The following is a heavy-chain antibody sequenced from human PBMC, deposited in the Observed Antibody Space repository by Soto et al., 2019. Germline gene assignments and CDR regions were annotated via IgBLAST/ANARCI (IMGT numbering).Heavy chain of an antibody. CDR2: ISAGGDST. CDR3: AKDHGYAGGWHTPYYFDS. D-gene: IGHD6-19*01. Sequence: EVQLLESGGSLKQPGGSLRLSCAASGFTFSSYAMSWVRQAPGKGLEWVSSISAGGDSTYYADSVKGRFTITRDNSKNTLYLQMNSLRAADTAVYYCAKDHGYAGGWHTPYYFDSWGQGTLVTFSS. V-gene: IGHV3-23*01. CDR1: GFTFSSYA. J-gene: IGHJ4*02.